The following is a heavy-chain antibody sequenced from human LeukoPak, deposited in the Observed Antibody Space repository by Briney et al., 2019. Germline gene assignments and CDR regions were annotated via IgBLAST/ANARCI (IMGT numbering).Heavy chain of an antibody. J-gene: IGHJ4*02. D-gene: IGHD3-22*01. CDR3: ARQDHYYDSSGYFTRRSYFDY. Sequence: GESPKISCKGSGYSFTSYWIGWVRQMPGKGLEWMGIIYPGDSDTRYSPSFQGQVTISADKSISTAYLQWSSLKASDTAMYYCARQDHYYDSSGYFTRRSYFDYWGQGTLVTVSS. V-gene: IGHV5-51*01. CDR2: IYPGDSDT. CDR1: GYSFTSYW.